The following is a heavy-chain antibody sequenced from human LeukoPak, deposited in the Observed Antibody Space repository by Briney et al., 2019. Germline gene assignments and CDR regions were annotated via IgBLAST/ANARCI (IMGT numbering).Heavy chain of an antibody. D-gene: IGHD2-2*01. Sequence: SETLSLTCSVSGGSISSSSYHWGWIRQPPGKGLEWIGSVYYSGSTYYNPSLKSRVTMSVDTSKNQFSLKLSSVTAADTAVYYCARHCSSTSCYDFWGQGTLVTVSS. CDR2: VYYSGST. CDR1: GGSISSSSYH. CDR3: ARHCSSTSCYDF. V-gene: IGHV4-39*01. J-gene: IGHJ4*02.